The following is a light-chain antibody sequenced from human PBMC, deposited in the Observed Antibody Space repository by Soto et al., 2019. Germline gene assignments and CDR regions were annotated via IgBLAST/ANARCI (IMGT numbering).Light chain of an antibody. CDR2: GAS. CDR1: QSVSSDY. J-gene: IGKJ4*01. CDR3: QQYGSTPPVT. Sequence: EIVLSQSPGTLSLSPGERATLSCGAIQSVSSDYLSWYQQKPGQPPRLLIYGASYRATGIPDRFSGGGSGTDFTLTISRLEAEDFAVYYCQQYGSTPPVTFGGGTKVDIK. V-gene: IGKV3-20*01.